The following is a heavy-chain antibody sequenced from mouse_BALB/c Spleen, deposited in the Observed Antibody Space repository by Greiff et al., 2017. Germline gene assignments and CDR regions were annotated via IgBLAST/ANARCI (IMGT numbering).Heavy chain of an antibody. J-gene: IGHJ3*01. CDR2: INPSNGRT. V-gene: IGHV1S81*02. CDR1: GYTFTSYW. Sequence: QVQLQQPGAELVKPGASVKLSCKASGYTFTSYWMHWVKQRPGQGLEWIGEINPSNGRTNYNEKFKSKATLTVDKSSSTAYMQLSSLTSEDSAVYYRAREVDYGSSPLAYWGQGTLVTVSA. D-gene: IGHD1-1*01. CDR3: AREVDYGSSPLAY.